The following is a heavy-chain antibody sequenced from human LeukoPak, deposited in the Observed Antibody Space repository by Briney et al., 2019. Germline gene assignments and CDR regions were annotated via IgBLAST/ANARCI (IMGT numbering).Heavy chain of an antibody. CDR3: ARVPTYYYDSSGYYYNDY. CDR2: ISAYNGNT. D-gene: IGHD3-22*01. V-gene: IGHV1-18*01. Sequence: ASVKVSCKASGYTFTSYGISWVRQAPGQGLEWMGWISAYNGNTNYAQKLQGRVTMTTDTSTSTAYMELRSLRSDDTAVYYCARVPTYYYDSSGYYYNDYWGQGTLVTVSS. J-gene: IGHJ4*02. CDR1: GYTFTSYG.